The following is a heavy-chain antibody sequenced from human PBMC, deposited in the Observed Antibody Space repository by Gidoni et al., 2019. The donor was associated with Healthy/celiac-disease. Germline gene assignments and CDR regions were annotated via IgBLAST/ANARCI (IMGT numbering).Heavy chain of an antibody. J-gene: IGHJ4*02. CDR3: ASPSGDGGY. Sequence: EVQLVESGGGLVTPGGSLRLSCAASGFTCSSYSMNWVRQAPGKGLEWVSSISSSSSYIYYADSVKCRFTISRDNAKNSLYLQMNSLRAEDTAVYYCASPSGDGGYWGQGTLVTVSS. CDR1: GFTCSSYS. V-gene: IGHV3-21*01. D-gene: IGHD3-10*01. CDR2: ISSSSSYI.